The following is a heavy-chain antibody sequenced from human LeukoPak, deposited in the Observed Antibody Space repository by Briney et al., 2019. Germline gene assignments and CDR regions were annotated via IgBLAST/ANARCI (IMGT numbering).Heavy chain of an antibody. D-gene: IGHD2-2*01. CDR3: AKGLYCISTDCYEPDY. Sequence: GGSLRLSCAASGFNFSSYAMSWVRQAPGKGLEWVSAISGSGGSTYYADSVKGRFTISRDNSKNTLYLQMNSLRAEDTAVYYCAKGLYCISTDCYEPDYWGQGILVTVSS. V-gene: IGHV3-23*01. CDR1: GFNFSSYA. J-gene: IGHJ4*02. CDR2: ISGSGGST.